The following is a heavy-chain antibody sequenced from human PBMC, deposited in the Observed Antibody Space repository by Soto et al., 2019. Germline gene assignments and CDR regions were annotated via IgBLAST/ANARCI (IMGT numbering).Heavy chain of an antibody. CDR2: IYYSGST. V-gene: IGHV4-31*03. Sequence: SERLSLTCTVSRGSISGGSYYWSWIRQHTGKGLEWLGYIYYSGSTYYNPSLKSRVTISVDTSKNQFSLKLSSVTAADTAVYYCARDIASVEGYCSGGSCYSHAFDIWGQGTMVTVSS. CDR1: RGSISGGSYY. D-gene: IGHD2-15*01. J-gene: IGHJ3*02. CDR3: ARDIASVEGYCSGGSCYSHAFDI.